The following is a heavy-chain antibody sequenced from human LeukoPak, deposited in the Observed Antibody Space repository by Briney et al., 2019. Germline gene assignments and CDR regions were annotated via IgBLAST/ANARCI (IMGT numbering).Heavy chain of an antibody. CDR2: FFTSGST. J-gene: IGHJ4*02. CDR3: AREFDY. V-gene: IGHV4-4*07. CDR1: GGSISTSY. Sequence: PSETLSLTCTVSGGSISTSYWSWIRQPAGKGLEWIGRFFTSGSTNCNPSLKSRVTMSVDTSKNQFSLKLFSVTAADTAMYYCAREFDYWGPGTPVTVSS.